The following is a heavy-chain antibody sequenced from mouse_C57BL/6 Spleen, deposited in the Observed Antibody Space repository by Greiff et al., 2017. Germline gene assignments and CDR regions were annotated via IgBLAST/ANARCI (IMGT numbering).Heavy chain of an antibody. Sequence: QVQLQQPGAELVMPGASVKLSCKASGYTFTSYWMHWVKQRPGQGLEWIGEIDPSDSYTNYNQKFKGKSTLTVDKSSSTAYMQLSSLTSEDSAAYYCATFITTVVGDYWGQGTTLTVSS. D-gene: IGHD1-1*01. CDR1: GYTFTSYW. V-gene: IGHV1-69*01. J-gene: IGHJ2*01. CDR2: IDPSDSYT. CDR3: ATFITTVVGDY.